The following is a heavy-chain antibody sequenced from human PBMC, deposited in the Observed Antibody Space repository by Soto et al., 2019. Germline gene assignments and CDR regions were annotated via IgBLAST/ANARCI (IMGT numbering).Heavy chain of an antibody. CDR1: GFTFDDYA. D-gene: IGHD2-2*01. CDR3: AKDICSSTSSYCDY. J-gene: IGHJ4*02. Sequence: GGSLRLSCAASGFTFDDYAMHWVRQAPGKGLEWVSGISWNSGSIGYADSVKGRFTISRDNAKNSLYLQMNSLRAEDTALYYRAKDICSSTSSYCDYWGQGTLVTVSS. V-gene: IGHV3-9*01. CDR2: ISWNSGSI.